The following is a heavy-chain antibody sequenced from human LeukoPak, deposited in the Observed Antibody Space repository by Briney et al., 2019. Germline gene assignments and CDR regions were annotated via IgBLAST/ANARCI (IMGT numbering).Heavy chain of an antibody. CDR2: ISGSGGST. D-gene: IGHD6-19*01. J-gene: IGHJ4*02. CDR1: GFTFSSYA. V-gene: IGHV3-23*01. CDR3: AKTSSGGVLGRYYFDY. Sequence: GGSLRLSCAASGFTFSSYAMSWVRQAPGKGLEWVSAISGSGGSTYYADSVKGRFTISRDNSKNTLYLQMNSLRAEDTAVYYCAKTSSGGVLGRYYFDYWGQGTLVTVSS.